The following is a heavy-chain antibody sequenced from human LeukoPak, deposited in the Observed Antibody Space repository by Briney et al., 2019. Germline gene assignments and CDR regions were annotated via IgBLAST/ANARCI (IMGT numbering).Heavy chain of an antibody. V-gene: IGHV3-48*03. CDR1: GFTFSSYE. J-gene: IGHJ6*03. CDR2: ISSSGSTI. Sequence: PGGSLRLSCAASGFTFSSYEMNWVRQAPGKGLEWVSYISSSGSTIYYADSVKGRVTISRDNAENSLYLQMNSLRAEDTAVYYCAREHYFYHMDGWGEGTTVTVSS. CDR3: AREHYFYHMDG.